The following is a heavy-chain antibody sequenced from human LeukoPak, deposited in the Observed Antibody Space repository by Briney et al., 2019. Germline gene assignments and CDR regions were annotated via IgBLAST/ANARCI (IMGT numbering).Heavy chain of an antibody. D-gene: IGHD3-3*01. CDR1: GFTFRNHW. Sequence: PGGSLRLSCVASGFTFRNHWMSWVRQAPGEGPEWVANINQDGSEKYYVDSVKGRFNISRDSAESSLYLQMSSLRAEDTAVYYCARLLSQQYSVWSGSYKTYYYYYMDVWGKGTTVTVSS. J-gene: IGHJ6*03. V-gene: IGHV3-7*01. CDR2: INQDGSEK. CDR3: ARLLSQQYSVWSGSYKTYYYYYMDV.